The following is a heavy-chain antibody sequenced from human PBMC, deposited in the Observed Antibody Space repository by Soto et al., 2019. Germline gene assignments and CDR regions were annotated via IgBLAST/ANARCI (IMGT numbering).Heavy chain of an antibody. J-gene: IGHJ3*02. Sequence: GASLKVCCKSSGDTFTSYGISWVRQAPGQGLEWMGWISAYNGNTNYAQKLQGRVTMTTDTSTSTAYMELRSLRSDDTAVYYCARIYDSSGDAFDIWGQGTMVTVSS. CDR1: GDTFTSYG. V-gene: IGHV1-18*01. CDR2: ISAYNGNT. CDR3: ARIYDSSGDAFDI. D-gene: IGHD3-22*01.